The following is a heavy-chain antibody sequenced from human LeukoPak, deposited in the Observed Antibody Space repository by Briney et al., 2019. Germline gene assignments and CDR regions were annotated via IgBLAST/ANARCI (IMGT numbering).Heavy chain of an antibody. D-gene: IGHD2-2*01. Sequence: GSLRLSCAASGFSFNNNAMSWVRQAPGKGLEWVSAINGGGDATEYADSVKGRFTISSDNSKKTLYLQMNSLRPEDTAVYYCARCTASCYANAFDVWGQGTLLTVSS. CDR1: GFSFNNNA. V-gene: IGHV3-23*01. CDR2: INGGGDAT. J-gene: IGHJ3*01. CDR3: ARCTASCYANAFDV.